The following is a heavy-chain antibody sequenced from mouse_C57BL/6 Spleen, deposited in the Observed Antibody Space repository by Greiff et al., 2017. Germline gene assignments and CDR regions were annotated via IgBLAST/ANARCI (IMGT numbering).Heavy chain of an antibody. Sequence: VQLQQSGAELVRPGASVKLSCTASGFNIKDDYMHWVKQRPEQGLEWIGWIDPENGDTEYASKFQGKATITADTSSNTAYLQLSSLTSEDTAVYYCTRYYGGYWGQGTTLTVSS. CDR2: IDPENGDT. CDR1: GFNIKDDY. V-gene: IGHV14-4*01. J-gene: IGHJ2*01. D-gene: IGHD1-1*01. CDR3: TRYYGGY.